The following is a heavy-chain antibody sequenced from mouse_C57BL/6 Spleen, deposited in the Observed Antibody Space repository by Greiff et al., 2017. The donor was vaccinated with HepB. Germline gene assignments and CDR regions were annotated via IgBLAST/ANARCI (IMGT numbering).Heavy chain of an antibody. CDR1: GFTFSDYG. CDR2: ISSGSSTI. J-gene: IGHJ2*01. D-gene: IGHD4-1*01. V-gene: IGHV5-17*01. CDR3: ARRGNWDGGYYFDC. Sequence: EVQRVESGGGLVKPGGSLKLSCAASGFTFSDYGMHWVRQAPEKGLEWVAYISSGSSTIYYADTVKGRFTISRDNAKNTLLLQMTSLRSEDTAMYYCARRGNWDGGYYFDCWGQGTTLTVSS.